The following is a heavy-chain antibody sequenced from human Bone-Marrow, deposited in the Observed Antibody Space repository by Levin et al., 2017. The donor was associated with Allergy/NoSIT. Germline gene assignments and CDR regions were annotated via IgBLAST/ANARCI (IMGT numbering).Heavy chain of an antibody. CDR1: GYSLNEFA. J-gene: IGHJ4*02. V-gene: IGHV1-24*01. D-gene: IGHD3-9*01. CDR3: ATDLILQSKSDY. CDR2: FDPEEDET. Sequence: GESLKISCKVSGSGYSLNEFAIHWVRQAPGQGLEWMGGFDPEEDETKYAESFQGRVAMTEDTSTDTAYMELSSLTYEDTAVYYCATDLILQSKSDYWGQGTQVIVSS.